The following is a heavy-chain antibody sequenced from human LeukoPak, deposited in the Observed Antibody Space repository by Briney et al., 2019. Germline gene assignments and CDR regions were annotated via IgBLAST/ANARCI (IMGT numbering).Heavy chain of an antibody. CDR2: IGNTET. CDR3: AKDWIQFNRVFDCFDS. D-gene: IGHD5-18*01. CDR1: GFPFEINA. V-gene: IGHV3-23*01. Sequence: GGSLRLSCATSGFPFEINAMSWVRQAPGKGLEWVATIGNTETFYADSVTGRFTISRDNSKNTVNLQMNRLRVEDTAIYYCAKDWIQFNRVFDCFDSWGQGTLVTVSS. J-gene: IGHJ4*02.